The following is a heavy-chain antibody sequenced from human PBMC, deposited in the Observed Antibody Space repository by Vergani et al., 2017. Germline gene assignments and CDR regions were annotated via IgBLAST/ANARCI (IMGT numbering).Heavy chain of an antibody. CDR3: ARDDYGGRGFDYYFDY. V-gene: IGHV3-21*01. D-gene: IGHD3-16*01. J-gene: IGHJ4*02. CDR2: ISSSSSYI. Sequence: EVQLVESGGGLVKPGGSLRLSCAASGFTFSSYSMNWVRQAPGKGLEWVSSISSSSSYIYYADSVKCRFTISRDHAKNSLYLQMNSLRAEDTAVYYCARDDYGGRGFDYYFDYWGQGTLVTVSS. CDR1: GFTFSSYS.